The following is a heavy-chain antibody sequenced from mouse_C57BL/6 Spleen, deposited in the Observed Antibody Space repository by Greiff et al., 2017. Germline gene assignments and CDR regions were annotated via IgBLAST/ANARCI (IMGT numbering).Heavy chain of an antibody. J-gene: IGHJ4*01. CDR2: IWSGGST. CDR1: GFSLTSYG. Sequence: VQRVESGPGLVQPSQSLSITCTVSGFSLTSYGVHWVRQSPGKGLEWLGVIWSGGSTDYNAAFISRLSISKDNSKSQVFFKMNSLQADDTAIYYCARNDYSNPYAMDYWGQGTSVTVSS. V-gene: IGHV2-2*01. D-gene: IGHD2-5*01. CDR3: ARNDYSNPYAMDY.